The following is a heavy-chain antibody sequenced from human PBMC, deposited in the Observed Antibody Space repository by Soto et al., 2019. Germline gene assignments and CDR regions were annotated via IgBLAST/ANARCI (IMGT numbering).Heavy chain of an antibody. CDR3: ARRPATGICYYFDY. J-gene: IGHJ4*02. CDR1: GGTMRNYA. V-gene: IGHV1-69*12. CDR2: IIPVFVST. D-gene: IGHD1-1*01. Sequence: QVQLVQSGAEVKKPGSSVKVSCKASGGTMRNYAISWLRQAPGQGLEWMGGIIPVFVSTNYAQKFQGRVTFAADASTSTAYMELSSLTSEDTAVYYCARRPATGICYYFDYWGQGPLVTVSS.